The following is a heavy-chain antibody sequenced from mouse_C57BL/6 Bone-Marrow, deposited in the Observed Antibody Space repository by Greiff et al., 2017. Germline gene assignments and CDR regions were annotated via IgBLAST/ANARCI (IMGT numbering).Heavy chain of an antibody. J-gene: IGHJ3*01. CDR3: TVFYYGSMWFAY. CDR1: GFNIKDDY. Sequence: EVKLQQSGAELVRPGASVKLSCTASGFNIKDDYMHWVKQRPEQGLEWIGWIDPENGDTESASKFQGKATITADTSSNTAYLQLSSLTSEDTAVYYCTVFYYGSMWFAYWGQGTLVTVSA. V-gene: IGHV14-4*01. D-gene: IGHD1-1*01. CDR2: IDPENGDT.